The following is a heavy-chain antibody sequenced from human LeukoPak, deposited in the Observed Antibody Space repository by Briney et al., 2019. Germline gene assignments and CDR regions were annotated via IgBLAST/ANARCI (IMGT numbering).Heavy chain of an antibody. CDR3: ARDELAGAFDI. D-gene: IGHD1-1*01. Sequence: SETLSLTCTVSGGSISSVSYYWSWMRQPAGKGLEWIGRIYTSGSTNYNPSLKSRVTISVDTSKNQFSLKLSSVTAADTAVYYCARDELAGAFDIWGQGTMVTVSS. CDR1: GGSISSVSYY. CDR2: IYTSGST. V-gene: IGHV4-61*02. J-gene: IGHJ3*02.